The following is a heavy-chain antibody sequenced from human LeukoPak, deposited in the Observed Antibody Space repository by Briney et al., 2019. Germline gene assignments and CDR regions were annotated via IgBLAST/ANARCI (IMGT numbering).Heavy chain of an antibody. CDR1: GYTFTSYY. J-gene: IGHJ5*02. CDR2: INPSGGST. V-gene: IGHV1-46*01. CDR3: ARDSSGWYWFDP. Sequence: ASVKVSCKASGYTFTSYYMHWVRQAPGQGLEWMGIINPSGGSTSYAQKFQGRVTMTRDMSTSTVYMELRSLRSDDTAVYYCARDSSGWYWFDPGGQGPLVTVSS. D-gene: IGHD6-19*01.